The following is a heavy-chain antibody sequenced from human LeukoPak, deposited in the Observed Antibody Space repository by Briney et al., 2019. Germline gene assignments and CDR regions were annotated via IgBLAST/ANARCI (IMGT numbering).Heavy chain of an antibody. CDR3: ARDSGHTGYDLLDY. CDR1: GFTFNSYW. Sequence: PGGCLRLSCADPGFTFNSYWMGSVRQTPGKGLGWVANIKLDGSENYYVDSVEGRFTISRDNAKNSMFLQMNSLRAEDTAVYYCARDSGHTGYDLLDYWGQGTLVTVSS. V-gene: IGHV3-7*01. CDR2: IKLDGSEN. J-gene: IGHJ4*02. D-gene: IGHD5-12*01.